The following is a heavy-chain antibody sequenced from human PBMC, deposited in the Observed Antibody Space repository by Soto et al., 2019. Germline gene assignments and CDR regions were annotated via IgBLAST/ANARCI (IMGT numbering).Heavy chain of an antibody. J-gene: IGHJ6*02. V-gene: IGHV4-39*01. CDR1: GGSISSSSYY. CDR2: IYYSGST. D-gene: IGHD2-15*01. CDR3: ARQVCSGGRCSSGHGGMDV. Sequence: ASETLSLTCTVSGGSISSSSYYWGWIRQPPGKGLEWIGSIYYSGSTYYNPSLKSRVTISVDTSKNQFSLKLSSVTAADTAVYYCARQVCSGGRCSSGHGGMDVWGQGTTVTVSS.